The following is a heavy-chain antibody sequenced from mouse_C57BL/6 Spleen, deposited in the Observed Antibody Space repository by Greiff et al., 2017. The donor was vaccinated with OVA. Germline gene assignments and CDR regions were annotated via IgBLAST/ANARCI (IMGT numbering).Heavy chain of an antibody. CDR2: IDPETGGT. J-gene: IGHJ3*01. Sequence: VKLMESGAELVRPGASVTLSCKASGYTFTDYEMHWVKQTPVHGLEWIGAIDPETGGTAYNQKFKGKAILTADKSSSTAYMELRSLTSEDSAVYYCTRSAGGSSSFAYWGQGTLVTVSA. V-gene: IGHV1-15*01. CDR1: GYTFTDYE. CDR3: TRSAGGSSSFAY. D-gene: IGHD1-1*01.